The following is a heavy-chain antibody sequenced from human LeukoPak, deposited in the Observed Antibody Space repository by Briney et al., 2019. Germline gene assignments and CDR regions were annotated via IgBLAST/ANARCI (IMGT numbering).Heavy chain of an antibody. CDR1: GYSFTSYW. D-gene: IGHD3-22*01. J-gene: IGHJ4*02. V-gene: IGHV5-51*01. CDR2: IYPGDSDT. CDR3: ARPSMSSGTELGY. Sequence: GESLKISCQGSGYSFTSYWIGWVRQMPGKGLEWMGIIYPGDSDTRYSPSFQGQVTISADKSISTAYLQWSSLKASDTAMYYCARPSMSSGTELGYWGQGTLVTVSS.